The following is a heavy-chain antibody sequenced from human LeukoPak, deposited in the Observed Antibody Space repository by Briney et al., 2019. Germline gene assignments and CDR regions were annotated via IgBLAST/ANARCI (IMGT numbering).Heavy chain of an antibody. Sequence: GGSLRLSCAASGFTFSSYEMNWVRQAPGKGLEWVSYISSSGSTIYYAVSVKGRFTISRDNAKNSLYLQMNSLRAEDTAVYYCARFVTYGSGSYYGDGMDVWGQGTTVTVSS. V-gene: IGHV3-48*03. J-gene: IGHJ6*02. CDR1: GFTFSSYE. CDR2: ISSSGSTI. CDR3: ARFVTYGSGSYYGDGMDV. D-gene: IGHD3-10*01.